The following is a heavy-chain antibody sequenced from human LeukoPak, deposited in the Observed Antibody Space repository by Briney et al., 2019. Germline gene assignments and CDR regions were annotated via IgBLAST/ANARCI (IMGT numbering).Heavy chain of an antibody. CDR2: VDPKDGET. CDR1: GYTFSDYY. Sequence: RATVKISCKASGYTFSDYYMHWVQQAPGKGPEWMGRVDPKDGETLYVEKFQGRVTMTADTSTDTAYMELSSLTSEDTAVYYCATDRAGYSSGWLDYWGQGTLVTVSS. V-gene: IGHV1-69-2*01. J-gene: IGHJ4*02. D-gene: IGHD6-19*01. CDR3: ATDRAGYSSGWLDY.